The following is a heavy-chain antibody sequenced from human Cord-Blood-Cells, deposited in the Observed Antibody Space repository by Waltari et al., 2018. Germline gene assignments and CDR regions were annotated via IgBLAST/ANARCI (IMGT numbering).Heavy chain of an antibody. J-gene: IGHJ6*02. D-gene: IGHD4-4*01. CDR3: ARSYSNYYYYGMDV. CDR1: GFTVSSNY. CDR2: IYSGGST. Sequence: EVQLVESGGGLIQPGGSLRLSCAASGFTVSSNYMSWVRQAPGKGLEWVSGIYSGGSTYYADSVKGRFTISRDNSKNTLYLQMNSLRAEDTAVYYCARSYSNYYYYGMDVWGQGTTVTVSS. V-gene: IGHV3-53*01.